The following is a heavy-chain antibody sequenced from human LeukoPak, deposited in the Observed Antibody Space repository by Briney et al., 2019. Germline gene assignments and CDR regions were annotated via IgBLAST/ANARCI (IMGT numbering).Heavy chain of an antibody. CDR3: ARLNWANWFDP. CDR2: IYSGGNT. J-gene: IGHJ5*02. D-gene: IGHD1-1*01. CDR1: GFTVSNNF. Sequence: GGSLRLSCAASGFTVSNNFMTWVRQAPGKGPECVSVIYSGGNTYYADSVKGRFTISRDNSKNTPYLQMNSLRAEDTAVYYCARLNWANWFDPWGQGTLVTVSS. V-gene: IGHV3-66*04.